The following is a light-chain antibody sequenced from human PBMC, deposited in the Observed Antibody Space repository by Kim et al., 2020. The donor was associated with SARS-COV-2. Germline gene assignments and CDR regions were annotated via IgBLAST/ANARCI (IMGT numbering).Light chain of an antibody. CDR1: QSVSSN. CDR3: QQYNSWPRT. Sequence: SPGESATLSCRASQSVSSNLAWYQHKPGQAPRVLIYGASTRATGIPARFSGSGSGTEFTLTISSLQSEDFAVYYCQQYNSWPRTFGQGTKVDIK. V-gene: IGKV3-15*01. CDR2: GAS. J-gene: IGKJ1*01.